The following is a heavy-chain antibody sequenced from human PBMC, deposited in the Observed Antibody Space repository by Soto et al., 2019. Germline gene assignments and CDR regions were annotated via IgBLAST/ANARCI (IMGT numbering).Heavy chain of an antibody. D-gene: IGHD3-3*01. V-gene: IGHV4-31*03. CDR2: IYYSGST. CDR3: ARDAVGPIFDDPWFDP. Sequence: SETLSLTCTVSGGSISSGGYYWSWIRHHPGKGLEWIGYIYYSGSTYYNPSLKSRVTISVDTSKNQFSLKLSSVTAADTAVYYCARDAVGPIFDDPWFDPWGQGTLVTVSS. J-gene: IGHJ5*02. CDR1: GGSISSGGYY.